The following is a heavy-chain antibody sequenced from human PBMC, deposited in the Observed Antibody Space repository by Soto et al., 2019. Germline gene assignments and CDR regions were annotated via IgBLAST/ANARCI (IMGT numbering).Heavy chain of an antibody. V-gene: IGHV3-21*01. Sequence: EVQLVESGGGLVKPGGSLRLSCAASGFTFSTYTMNWVRQAPGKGLEWVSSITSSSSYIYFADSLRGRFTISRDNAKNSLYLQMNSLRAEDTAVYYCARELALNNYYGLDVWGQGTTVTVSS. CDR2: ITSSSSYI. D-gene: IGHD1-7*01. CDR1: GFTFSTYT. J-gene: IGHJ6*02. CDR3: ARELALNNYYGLDV.